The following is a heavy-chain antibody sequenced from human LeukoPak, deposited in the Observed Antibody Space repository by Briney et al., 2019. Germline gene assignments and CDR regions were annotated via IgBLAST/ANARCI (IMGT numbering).Heavy chain of an antibody. CDR1: GFTFSSYA. CDR3: AKDHSSGSPRAVDY. Sequence: PGGSLRLSCAASGFTFSSYAMHWVRQAPGKGLEWVAVISYDGSNKYYADSVKGRFTISRDNSKNTLYLQMNSLRAEDTAVYYCAKDHSSGSPRAVDYWGQGTLVTVSS. J-gene: IGHJ4*02. V-gene: IGHV3-30-3*01. CDR2: ISYDGSNK. D-gene: IGHD1-26*01.